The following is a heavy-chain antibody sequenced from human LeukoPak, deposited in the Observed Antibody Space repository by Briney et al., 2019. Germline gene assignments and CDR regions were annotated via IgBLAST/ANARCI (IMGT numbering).Heavy chain of an antibody. D-gene: IGHD3-22*01. CDR1: GFTFSSYA. V-gene: IGHV3-23*01. CDR2: ISGSGGST. Sequence: TGGSLRLSCAASGFTFSSYATSWVRQAPGKGLEWVSAISGSGGSTYYADSVKGRFTISRDNSKNTLYLQMNSLRAEDTAVYYCAKVNYDSSGYYYDAFDIWGQGTMVTVSS. CDR3: AKVNYDSSGYYYDAFDI. J-gene: IGHJ3*02.